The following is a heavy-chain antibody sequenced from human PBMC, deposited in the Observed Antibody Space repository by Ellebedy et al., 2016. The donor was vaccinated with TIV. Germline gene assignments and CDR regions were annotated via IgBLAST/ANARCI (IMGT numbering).Heavy chain of an antibody. CDR2: ISDSGDTT. CDR3: AKQKSTSAGSSDI. D-gene: IGHD2-2*01. V-gene: IGHV3-23*01. J-gene: IGHJ3*02. Sequence: GESLKISCAASGFRFSSYAMNWVRQAQGKGLEWVSGISDSGDTTYYPDSVKGRFTNSRANSKNTLYLQMNSLRVNDTAVYYCAKQKSTSAGSSDIWGQGAMVTVSS. CDR1: GFRFSSYA.